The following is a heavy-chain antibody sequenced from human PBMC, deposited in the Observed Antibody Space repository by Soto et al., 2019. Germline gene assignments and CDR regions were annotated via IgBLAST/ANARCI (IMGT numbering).Heavy chain of an antibody. J-gene: IGHJ4*02. V-gene: IGHV3-49*03. Sequence: VQLVESGGGLVQPGRSLRLSCTASGFTFGDYAMSWFRQAPGKGLEWVGFIRSKAYGGTTEYAASVKGRFTISRDDSKSIAYLQMNSLKTEDTAVYYCTRSGFWSGYYQYYFDYWGQGTLVTVSS. CDR2: IRSKAYGGTT. CDR1: GFTFGDYA. CDR3: TRSGFWSGYYQYYFDY. D-gene: IGHD3-3*01.